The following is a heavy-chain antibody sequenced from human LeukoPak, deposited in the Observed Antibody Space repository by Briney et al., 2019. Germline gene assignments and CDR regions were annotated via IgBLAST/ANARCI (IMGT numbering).Heavy chain of an antibody. CDR3: ARVGGGSYGGRVFDY. J-gene: IGHJ4*02. Sequence: SETLSLTCTVSGGSINSGSYYWGWIRQPPGEGLEWIGSISYSGRSDYNPSLKSRAIISVDTSKNQFSLKLNSVTAADTAMYYCARVGGGSYGGRVFDYWGQGTLVTVSS. CDR1: GGSINSGSYY. V-gene: IGHV4-39*07. D-gene: IGHD2-21*01. CDR2: ISYSGRS.